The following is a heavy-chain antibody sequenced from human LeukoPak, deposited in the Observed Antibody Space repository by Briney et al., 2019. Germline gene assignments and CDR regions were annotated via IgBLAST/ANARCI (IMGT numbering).Heavy chain of an antibody. CDR1: GYTFTGYY. Sequence: ASVKVSCKASGYTFTGYYMHWVRQAPGQGLEWMGRINPNSGGTNYARKFQGRVTMTRDTSISTAYMELSRLRSDDTAVYYCARIRLRSVTTVFDYWGQGTLVTVSS. CDR2: INPNSGGT. CDR3: ARIRLRSVTTVFDY. D-gene: IGHD4-17*01. J-gene: IGHJ4*02. V-gene: IGHV1-2*06.